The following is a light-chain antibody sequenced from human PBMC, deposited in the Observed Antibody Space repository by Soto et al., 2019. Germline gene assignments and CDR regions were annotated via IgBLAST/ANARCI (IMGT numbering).Light chain of an antibody. CDR1: SSDVAFYNH. CDR2: EVN. Sequence: QSALTQPRSVSGSPGQSVTISCTGTSSDVAFYNHVSWYQQHPGKAPKLLIYEVNNRPSGVSHRFSGSKSGNTASLTISGLQAEDEADYYCSSFASTHTYVFGTGTKLTVL. J-gene: IGLJ1*01. V-gene: IGLV2-11*01. CDR3: SSFASTHTYV.